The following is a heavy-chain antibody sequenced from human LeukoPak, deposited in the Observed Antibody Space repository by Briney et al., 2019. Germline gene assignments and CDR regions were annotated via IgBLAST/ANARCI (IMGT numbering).Heavy chain of an antibody. D-gene: IGHD3-22*01. J-gene: IGHJ4*02. CDR1: GFAFSDCW. CDR3: VRAPYYSGIEHYFDH. V-gene: IGHV3-7*03. Sequence: GGSLRLSCAASGFAFSDCWMTWVRQAPEKGLEWVANIKQDGSEKYLVDSVKGRFTISRDNAKGSLYLQMNSMRAEDTAVYYCVRAPYYSGIEHYFDHWGQGILVTVSS. CDR2: IKQDGSEK.